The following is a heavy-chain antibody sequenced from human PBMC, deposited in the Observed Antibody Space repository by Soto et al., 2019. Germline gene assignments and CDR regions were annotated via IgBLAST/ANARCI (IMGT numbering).Heavy chain of an antibody. V-gene: IGHV3-23*01. CDR3: AKGSKQLSHRGAMDV. D-gene: IGHD3-10*01. CDR1: GFTFSSYA. CDR2: ISASGAGT. J-gene: IGHJ6*02. Sequence: EVQLLESGGGLIQPGGSLRLSCAASGFTFSSYAMSWVRQAPGKGLEWVSSISASGAGTYYADSVKGRFTISRDNSKNTLSLQMNNLRADDTAVYSCAKGSKQLSHRGAMDVWGQGTTVTVSS.